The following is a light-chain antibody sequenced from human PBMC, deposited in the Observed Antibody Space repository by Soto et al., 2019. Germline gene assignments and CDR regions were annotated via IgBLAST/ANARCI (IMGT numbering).Light chain of an antibody. J-gene: IGKJ4*01. CDR3: QQRSNWPLT. CDR1: QTVSSF. CDR2: DSS. Sequence: VLTQSPATLSLSPGERATLSCRASQTVSSFLAWYQQKPGQAPRLLIHDSSDRVTGIPARFSGSGSGTDFTLTISSLEPEDVAVYYCQQRSNWPLTFGGGTRVEI. V-gene: IGKV3-11*01.